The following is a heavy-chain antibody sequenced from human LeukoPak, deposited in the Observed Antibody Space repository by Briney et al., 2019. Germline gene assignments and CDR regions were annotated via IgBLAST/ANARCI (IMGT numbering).Heavy chain of an antibody. CDR3: ARDVNYDVLTGLDY. Sequence: ASVKVSCKASGYTFTGYYMHWVRQAPGQGLEWMGWINPNSGGTNYAQKFQGRVTMTRDTSISTAYMELSRLRSDDTAVYYCARDVNYDVLTGLDYWGQGTLVTVSS. J-gene: IGHJ4*02. CDR2: INPNSGGT. CDR1: GYTFTGYY. D-gene: IGHD3-9*01. V-gene: IGHV1-2*02.